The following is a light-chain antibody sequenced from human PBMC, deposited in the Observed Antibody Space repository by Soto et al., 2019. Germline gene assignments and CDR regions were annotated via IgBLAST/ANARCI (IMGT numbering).Light chain of an antibody. CDR1: QSIGSNW. J-gene: IGKJ5*01. CDR2: TAS. Sequence: EIVLTQSPGTLSLTPGERATLSCRAIQSIGSNWLAWYQQKPGQAPRLLIYTASRRATGIPDRFNGSGSGTDFTLTISRLAPEDFGVYYCQQYGGSPSITFGQGTRLEIK. V-gene: IGKV3-20*01. CDR3: QQYGGSPSIT.